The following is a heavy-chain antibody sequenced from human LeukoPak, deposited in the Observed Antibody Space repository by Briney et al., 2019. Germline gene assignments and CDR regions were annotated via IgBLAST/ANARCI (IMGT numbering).Heavy chain of an antibody. CDR3: AKMDGNLEWLDY. Sequence: GGSLRLSCAASGFTFSIYGMHWVRQAPDKGLDWLAYIRYDGRNKQYADSVKSHFTISKDNSRNTLYLQMNSLRTEDTAVYYCAKMDGNLEWLDYWGQGTLVTVS. CDR2: IRYDGRNK. CDR1: GFTFSIYG. D-gene: IGHD5-24*01. J-gene: IGHJ4*02. V-gene: IGHV3-30*02.